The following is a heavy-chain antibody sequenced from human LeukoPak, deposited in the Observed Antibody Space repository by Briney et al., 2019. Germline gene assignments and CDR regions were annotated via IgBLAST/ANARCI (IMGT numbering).Heavy chain of an antibody. CDR3: ARVSSLWFGEVNWFDP. CDR1: GGSISSGGYY. J-gene: IGHJ5*02. V-gene: IGHV4-31*03. Sequence: PSETLSLTCTVSGGSISSGGYYWSWIRQHRGKGLEWIGYIYYSGSTYYNPSLKSRVTISVDTSKNQFSLKLSSVTAADTAVYYCARVSSLWFGEVNWFDPWGQGTLVTVSS. D-gene: IGHD3-10*01. CDR2: IYYSGST.